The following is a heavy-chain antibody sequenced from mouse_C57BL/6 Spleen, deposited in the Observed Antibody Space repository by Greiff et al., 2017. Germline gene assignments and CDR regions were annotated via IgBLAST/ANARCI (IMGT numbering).Heavy chain of an antibody. Sequence: VQLQQSGAELVMPGASVKLSCKASGYTFTSYWMHWVKQRPGQGLEWIGEIDPSDSYTNYNQKFNGKSTLTVDKSSSTAYMQLSSLTSEDSAVYYCARSGITGTKFAYWGQGTLVTVSA. CDR3: ARSGITGTKFAY. CDR1: GYTFTSYW. D-gene: IGHD4-1*01. CDR2: IDPSDSYT. J-gene: IGHJ3*01. V-gene: IGHV1-69*01.